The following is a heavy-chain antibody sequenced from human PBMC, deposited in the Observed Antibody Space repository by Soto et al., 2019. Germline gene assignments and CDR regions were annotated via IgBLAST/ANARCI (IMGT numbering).Heavy chain of an antibody. D-gene: IGHD6-13*01. CDR1: GGSISGSSYY. Sequence: SETLSLTCTVSGGSISGSSYYWGWIRQPPGKGLEWIGSIYYSGSTYYNPSLKSRVTISVDTPKNQFSLKLSSVTSADTAVYYCARPVVSKLYMEVFGKGTTVTV. V-gene: IGHV4-39*01. J-gene: IGHJ6*03. CDR2: IYYSGST. CDR3: ARPVVSKLYMEV.